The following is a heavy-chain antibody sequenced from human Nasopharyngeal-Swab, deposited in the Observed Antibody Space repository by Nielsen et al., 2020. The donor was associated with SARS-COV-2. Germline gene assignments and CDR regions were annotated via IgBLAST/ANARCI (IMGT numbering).Heavy chain of an antibody. Sequence: GGSLRLSSAASGFTFSSYAMHWVRQAPGKGREWVAVISYDGSNKYYADSVKGRFTISRDNSKNTLYLQMNSLRAEDTAVYYCARTLGSDDAFDIWGQGTMVTVSS. J-gene: IGHJ3*02. CDR2: ISYDGSNK. CDR3: ARTLGSDDAFDI. CDR1: GFTFSSYA. D-gene: IGHD7-27*01. V-gene: IGHV3-30*04.